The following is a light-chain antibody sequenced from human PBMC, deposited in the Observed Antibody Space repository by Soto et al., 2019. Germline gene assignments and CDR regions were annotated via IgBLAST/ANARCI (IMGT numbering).Light chain of an antibody. V-gene: IGKV1-17*01. Sequence: DIQVTQSPSSLSASVGDRVTIACRASQGIRDDLAWYQQNQGKAPTRLSYGVSSLQNGVPSRFSATGSGTEFTLTISSLQPEDFETYYCLQHQTYPLSFGGGTKVDIK. CDR1: QGIRDD. CDR2: GVS. CDR3: LQHQTYPLS. J-gene: IGKJ4*01.